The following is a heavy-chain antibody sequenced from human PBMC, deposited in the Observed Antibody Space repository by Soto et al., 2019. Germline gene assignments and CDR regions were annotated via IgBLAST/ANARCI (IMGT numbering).Heavy chain of an antibody. CDR3: ARGEYYDILTGYPHDYGMDV. D-gene: IGHD3-9*01. V-gene: IGHV1-46*01. CDR1: GYTFPSYY. CDR2: INPSGGST. J-gene: IGHJ6*02. Sequence: ASVKVSCKASGYTFPSYYMHLVRQAPGQGLEWMGIINPSGGSTSYAQKFQGRVTMTRDTSTSTVYMELSSLRSEDTAVYYCARGEYYDILTGYPHDYGMDVWGQGTTVTVSS.